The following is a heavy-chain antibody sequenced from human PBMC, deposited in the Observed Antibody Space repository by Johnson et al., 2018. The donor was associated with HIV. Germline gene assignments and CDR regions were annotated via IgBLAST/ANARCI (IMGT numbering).Heavy chain of an antibody. CDR3: AKSGGHCIGLPFAFDF. Sequence: QMLLVESGGGVVQPGRSLRLSCAASGFIFSDYGMHWVRQAPGKGLEWVAVVSYDGANKYYADSVKGRFTISRDNSKNTLYMEINSLRAEDTALYYCAKSGGHCIGLPFAFDFWGHGTMVTVSS. CDR2: VSYDGANK. CDR1: GFIFSDYG. J-gene: IGHJ3*01. D-gene: IGHD2-15*01. V-gene: IGHV3-30*18.